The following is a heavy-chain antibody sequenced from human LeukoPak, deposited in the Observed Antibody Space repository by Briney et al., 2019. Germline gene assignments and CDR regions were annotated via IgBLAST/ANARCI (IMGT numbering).Heavy chain of an antibody. CDR1: GGSIRSYY. V-gene: IGHV4-59*08. CDR2: IHYSGSP. D-gene: IGHD3-9*01. CDR3: ASIMTGVAAYYIVL. Sequence: PQTLSLTCTVSGGSIRSYYWSWVRQPPRKGLEWIGYIHYSGSPNYYSSLKRRVTISVETSKKQFSLKLRPLTAARTAVFYLASIMTGVAAYYIVLWGRGNLVTVSS. J-gene: IGHJ2*01.